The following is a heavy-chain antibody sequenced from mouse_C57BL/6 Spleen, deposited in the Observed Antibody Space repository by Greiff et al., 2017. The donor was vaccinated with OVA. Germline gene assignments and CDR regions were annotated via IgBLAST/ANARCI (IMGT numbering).Heavy chain of an antibody. CDR1: GFNIKDYY. J-gene: IGHJ2*01. CDR2: IDPEDGET. V-gene: IGHV14-2*01. D-gene: IGHD1-1*01. CDR3: AIFLITTVVAPFDY. Sequence: VQLKESGAELVKPGASVKLSCTASGFNIKDYYMPWVKQRTEQGLEWIGRIDPEDGETKYAPKFQGKATITADTSSNTAYLQLSSLTSEDTAVYYCAIFLITTVVAPFDYWGQGTTLTVSS.